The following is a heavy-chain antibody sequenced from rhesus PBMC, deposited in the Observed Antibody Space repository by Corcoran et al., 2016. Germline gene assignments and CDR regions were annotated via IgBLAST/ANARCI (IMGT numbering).Heavy chain of an antibody. V-gene: IGHV3S25*01. CDR1: GFTFSSYW. CDR3: AKDSRYSGYSIDY. CDR2: INSGGGST. J-gene: IGHJ4*01. D-gene: IGHD5-24*01. Sequence: EVQLVESGGGLAKPGGSLRLSCAASGFTFSSYWMNWVRRAPGMGVGWVSAINSGGGSTYYADSVKGRFTISRDNSKNTLSLQMNSLRAEDTAVYYCAKDSRYSGYSIDYWGQGVLVTVSS.